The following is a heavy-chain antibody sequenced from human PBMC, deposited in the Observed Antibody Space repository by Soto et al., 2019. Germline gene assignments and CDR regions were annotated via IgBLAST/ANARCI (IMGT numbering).Heavy chain of an antibody. CDR2: IYWDDDN. V-gene: IGHV2-5*02. D-gene: IGHD3-10*01. CDR1: GFSLSTSGEA. CDR3: AHYVSARPAGWFDP. J-gene: IGHJ5*02. Sequence: QITLKESGPALVKPTQTLTLTCTFSGFSLSTSGEAVGWIRQPPGEALEWLALIYWDDDNRYNPTLKTRLTITKSTSKSQLVLTLTNMDPVDTAPYYCAHYVSARPAGWFDPWGQGILVTVSS.